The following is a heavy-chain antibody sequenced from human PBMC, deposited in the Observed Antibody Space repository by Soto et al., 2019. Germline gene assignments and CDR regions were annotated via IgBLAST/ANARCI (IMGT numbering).Heavy chain of an antibody. Sequence: QVQLQESGPGLVKPSQTLSLTCSVSGGSISSGGYYWSWIRQHPVKGLEWIGYIYYSGSTNYNPSLKSRVIISVDTSSNRFSLDLRSVTAADTAIYYCARHSASWQWFDYWGQGTLVTVSS. V-gene: IGHV4-31*03. CDR2: IYYSGST. D-gene: IGHD1-26*01. J-gene: IGHJ5*01. CDR3: ARHSASWQWFDY. CDR1: GGSISSGGYY.